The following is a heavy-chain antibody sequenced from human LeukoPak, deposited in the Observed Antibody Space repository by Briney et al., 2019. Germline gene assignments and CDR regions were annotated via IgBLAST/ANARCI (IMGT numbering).Heavy chain of an antibody. Sequence: PSETLSLTCTVSGGSISSYYWSWIRQPAGKGLEWIGRIYTSGSTNYNPSLKSRVTMSVDTSKNQFSLKLSSVTAADTAVYYCAREYDSSGYVDAFDIWGQGTMVTVSS. D-gene: IGHD3-22*01. CDR1: GGSISSYY. J-gene: IGHJ3*02. CDR2: IYTSGST. CDR3: AREYDSSGYVDAFDI. V-gene: IGHV4-4*07.